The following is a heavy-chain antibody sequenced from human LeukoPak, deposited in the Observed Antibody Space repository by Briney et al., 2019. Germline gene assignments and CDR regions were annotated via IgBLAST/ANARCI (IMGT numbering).Heavy chain of an antibody. J-gene: IGHJ4*02. V-gene: IGHV1-69*13. D-gene: IGHD3-16*02. CDR3: ARSSQPARHTFFDY. CDR1: GDTFNRYA. CDR2: IIPVFGIP. Sequence: GASVKVSCKASGDTFNRYAITWVRPAPGQGLEWMGGIIPVFGIPKYAQKFQGRVTITADESTSTGYMEMTSLKFEDTAVYYCARSSQPARHTFFDYWGQGTLVTVSS.